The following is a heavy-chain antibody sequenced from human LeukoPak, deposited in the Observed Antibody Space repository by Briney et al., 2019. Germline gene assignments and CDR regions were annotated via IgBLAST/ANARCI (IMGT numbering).Heavy chain of an antibody. V-gene: IGHV1-8*01. CDR3: ARGGYDFWSGYSYLDY. Sequence: ASVKVSCKASGYTFTSYDINWVRQATGQGLEWMGWMNPNSGNTGYAQKFQGRVTMTRNTSISTAYMELSSLRSGDTAVYYCARGGYDFWSGYSYLDYWGQGTLVTVSS. CDR2: MNPNSGNT. D-gene: IGHD3-3*01. J-gene: IGHJ4*02. CDR1: GYTFTSYD.